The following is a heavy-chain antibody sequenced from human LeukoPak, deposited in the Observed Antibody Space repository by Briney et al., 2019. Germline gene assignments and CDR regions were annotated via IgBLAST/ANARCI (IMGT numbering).Heavy chain of an antibody. CDR3: ARTGYDILTGYRAKQYYFDY. J-gene: IGHJ4*02. D-gene: IGHD3-9*01. V-gene: IGHV4-59*01. CDR1: GGSISSYY. CDR2: IYYSGST. Sequence: SETLSLTCTVSGGSISSYYWSWIRQPPWKGLEWIGYIYYSGSTNYNPSLKSRVTISVDTSKNQFSLRLNSVTAADTAVYYCARTGYDILTGYRAKQYYFDYWGQGTLVTVSS.